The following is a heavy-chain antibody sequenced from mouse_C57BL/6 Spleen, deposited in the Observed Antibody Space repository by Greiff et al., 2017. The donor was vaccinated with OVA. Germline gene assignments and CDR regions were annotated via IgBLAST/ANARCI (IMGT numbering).Heavy chain of an antibody. Sequence: QVQLKQSGAELVKPGASVKISCKASGYAFSSYWMNWVKQRPGKGLEWIGQIYPGDGDTNYNGKFKGKATLTADKSSSTAYMQLSSLTSEDSAVYFCASHYYGSPRYYAMDYWGQGTSVTVSS. CDR1: GYAFSSYW. J-gene: IGHJ4*01. CDR3: ASHYYGSPRYYAMDY. D-gene: IGHD1-1*01. V-gene: IGHV1-80*01. CDR2: IYPGDGDT.